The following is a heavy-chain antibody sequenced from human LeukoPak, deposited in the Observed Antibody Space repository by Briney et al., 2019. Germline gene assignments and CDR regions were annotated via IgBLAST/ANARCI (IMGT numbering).Heavy chain of an antibody. CDR3: AGAAGLGNYLIDY. D-gene: IGHD3-16*01. CDR2: IWSDGSQT. Sequence: GGSLRLSCAASGFSFSGDAVHWVRQAPGKGLEWVALIWSDGSQTKYAGSVKGRFTVSRDNSKNTAFLQMSGLTVEDTAVYYCAGAAGLGNYLIDYWGQGTLVTVSS. CDR1: GFSFSGDA. J-gene: IGHJ4*02. V-gene: IGHV3-33*01.